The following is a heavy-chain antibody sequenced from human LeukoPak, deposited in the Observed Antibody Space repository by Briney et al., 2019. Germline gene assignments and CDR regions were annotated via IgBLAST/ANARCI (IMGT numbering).Heavy chain of an antibody. Sequence: SETLSLTCTVSGGSISSSSYYWGWIRQPPGRGLEWIGNIFYSGSTYYNPSLKSRVTISVDTSKNQFSLKLTSVTAADTAVYYCARAVEATQGGHYYYYMDVWGKGATVTVSS. CDR2: IFYSGST. CDR3: ARAVEATQGGHYYYYMDV. D-gene: IGHD1-26*01. CDR1: GGSISSSSYY. V-gene: IGHV4-39*07. J-gene: IGHJ6*03.